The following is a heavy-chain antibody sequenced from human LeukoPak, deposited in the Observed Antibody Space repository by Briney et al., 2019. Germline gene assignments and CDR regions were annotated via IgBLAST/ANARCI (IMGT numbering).Heavy chain of an antibody. V-gene: IGHV3-30*03. CDR3: ALTRARWRFGEEGFDY. CDR1: GFTFSSYG. CDR2: ISYHESNE. J-gene: IGHJ4*02. D-gene: IGHD3-10*01. Sequence: GRSLRLSCAASGFTFSSYGMHWVRQAPGKGLEWVAVISYHESNEYYADSVKGRFTISRDNSKNTLYLQMNSLRAEDTAVYYCALTRARWRFGEEGFDYWGQGTLVTVSS.